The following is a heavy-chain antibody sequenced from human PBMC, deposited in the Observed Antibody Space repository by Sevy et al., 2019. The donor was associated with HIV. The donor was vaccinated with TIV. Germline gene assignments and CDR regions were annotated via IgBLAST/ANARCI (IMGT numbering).Heavy chain of an antibody. D-gene: IGHD2-21*02. Sequence: ASVKVSCKASGGTFSSYAISWVRQAPGQGLEWMGGIIPIFGTANYAQKFQGRVTITADESTSTAYMELSSLRSEDTAVYYCAGVGAYCGGDCYSPWFDPWGQGTLVTVSS. V-gene: IGHV1-69*13. CDR2: IIPIFGTA. CDR1: GGTFSSYA. CDR3: AGVGAYCGGDCYSPWFDP. J-gene: IGHJ5*02.